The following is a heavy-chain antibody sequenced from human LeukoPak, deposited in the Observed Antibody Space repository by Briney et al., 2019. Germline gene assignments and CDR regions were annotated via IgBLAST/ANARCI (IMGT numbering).Heavy chain of an antibody. CDR1: GFTFSSYA. CDR2: IWYDGSNK. J-gene: IGHJ4*02. Sequence: GGSLRLSCAASGFTFSSYAMSWVRQAPGKGLEWVAVIWYDGSNKYYADSVKGRFTISRDNSKNTLYLQMNSLRAEDTAVYYCARIHYDSSGYYDPLFDYWGQGTLVTVSS. D-gene: IGHD3-22*01. CDR3: ARIHYDSSGYYDPLFDY. V-gene: IGHV3-33*08.